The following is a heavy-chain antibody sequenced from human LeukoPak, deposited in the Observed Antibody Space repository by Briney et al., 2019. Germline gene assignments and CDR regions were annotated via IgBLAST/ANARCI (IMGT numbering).Heavy chain of an antibody. CDR3: ARSTTVTPPFIS. CDR1: GFTFSSYA. J-gene: IGHJ4*02. CDR2: ISGSGGST. D-gene: IGHD4-11*01. Sequence: PGGSLRLSCAASGFTFSSYAMSWVRQAPGKGLEWVSGISGSGGSTYYADSVKGRFTISRDNSKNTLFLQMNSLRAEDTAVYYCARSTTVTPPFISWGQGTLVTVSS. V-gene: IGHV3-23*01.